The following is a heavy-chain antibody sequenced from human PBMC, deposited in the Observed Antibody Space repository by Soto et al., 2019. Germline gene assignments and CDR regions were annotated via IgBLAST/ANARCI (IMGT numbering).Heavy chain of an antibody. D-gene: IGHD4-17*01. V-gene: IGHV3-48*01. Sequence: EVQLVESGGGLVQPGGSLRLSCAASGFTFSSYSMNWVRQAPGTGQEWVSYISSSSSTIYYADSVKGGFTISRDNAKNSLHLQRNSLRAEDTAVYYCVGEADYLNWFDPWGQGTLVTVSS. CDR3: VGEADYLNWFDP. CDR2: ISSSSSTI. CDR1: GFTFSSYS. J-gene: IGHJ5*02.